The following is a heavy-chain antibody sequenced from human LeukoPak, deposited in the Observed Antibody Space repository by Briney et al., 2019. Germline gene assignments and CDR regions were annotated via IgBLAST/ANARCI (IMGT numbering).Heavy chain of an antibody. CDR2: VSRTSRTI. Sequence: PGGSLRLSCAASGFTFSSYNMDWVRQAPGKGLEWVSYVSRTSRTIYYADSVRGRFTISRDNAKNSLYLQMNSLRDEDTAVYYCARDGGRGYGMDVWGQGPRSPSP. CDR3: ARDGGRGYGMDV. J-gene: IGHJ6*02. D-gene: IGHD3-10*01. V-gene: IGHV3-48*02. CDR1: GFTFSSYN.